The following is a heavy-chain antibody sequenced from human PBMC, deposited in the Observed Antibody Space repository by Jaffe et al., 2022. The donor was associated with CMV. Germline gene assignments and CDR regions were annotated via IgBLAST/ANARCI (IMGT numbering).Heavy chain of an antibody. D-gene: IGHD6-19*01. CDR3: TRDSSGLTFMGFDP. CDR1: GFTFGDYA. J-gene: IGHJ5*02. Sequence: EVQLVESGGGLVKPGRSLRLSCTASGFTFGDYAMSWFRQAPGKGLEWVGFIRSKAYGGTTEYAASVKGRFTISRDDSKSIAYLQMNSLKTEDTAVYYCTRDSSGLTFMGFDPWGQGTLVTVSS. CDR2: IRSKAYGGTT. V-gene: IGHV3-49*05.